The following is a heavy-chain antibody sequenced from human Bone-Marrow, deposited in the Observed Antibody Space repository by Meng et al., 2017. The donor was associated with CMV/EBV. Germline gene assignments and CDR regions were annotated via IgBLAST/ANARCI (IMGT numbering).Heavy chain of an antibody. D-gene: IGHD2-2*01. Sequence: ASVKVSCKASGYTFTSYGISWVRQAPGQGLEWMGWISAYNGNTNYAQKLQGRVTMTRDTSTSTVYMELSSLRSEDTAVYYCARGGYCSSTSCYSGIRIGFDPWGQGTLVTVSS. CDR2: ISAYNGNT. CDR1: GYTFTSYG. CDR3: ARGGYCSSTSCYSGIRIGFDP. V-gene: IGHV1-18*01. J-gene: IGHJ5*02.